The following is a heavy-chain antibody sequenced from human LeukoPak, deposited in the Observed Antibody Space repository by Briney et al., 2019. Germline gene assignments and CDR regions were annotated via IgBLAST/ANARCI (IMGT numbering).Heavy chain of an antibody. V-gene: IGHV3-74*01. CDR1: GFTFSSYW. Sequence: PGGSLRLSCAASGFTFSSYWMHWVRQAPGKGLVWVSRINSDGSSTSYADSVKGRFTISRDNAKNTLYLQMNSLRAEDTAVYYCARDPYNGYYGDDYYYYMDVWGKGTTVTISS. J-gene: IGHJ6*03. CDR2: INSDGSST. CDR3: ARDPYNGYYGDDYYYYMDV. D-gene: IGHD4-17*01.